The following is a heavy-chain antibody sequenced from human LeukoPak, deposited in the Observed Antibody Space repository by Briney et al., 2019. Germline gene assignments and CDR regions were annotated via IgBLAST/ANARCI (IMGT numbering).Heavy chain of an antibody. CDR3: AKGYYYGSGSPPTIFDY. V-gene: IGHV3-23*01. J-gene: IGHJ4*02. CDR1: GFTFSSYG. D-gene: IGHD3-10*01. CDR2: ISGSGGST. Sequence: GGTLRLSCAASGFTFSSYGMSWVRQAPGKGLEWVSAISGSGGSTYYADSVKGRFTISRDNSKNTLYLQMNSLRAEDTAVYYCAKGYYYGSGSPPTIFDYWGQGTLVTVSS.